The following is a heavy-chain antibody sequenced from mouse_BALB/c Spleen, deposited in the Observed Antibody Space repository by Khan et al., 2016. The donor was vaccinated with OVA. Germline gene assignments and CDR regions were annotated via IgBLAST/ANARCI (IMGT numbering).Heavy chain of an antibody. J-gene: IGHJ4*01. Sequence: EVELVESGGDLVNPGGSLKLSCAASGFIFSSYGMSWVRQTPDKRLEWVATISSGDIYTYYPDSVKGRFTISRDNAKNTLSLQMSSLKSEDTAMYYCTRFITTTKEDYYAMDYWGQGTSVTVSS. CDR1: GFIFSSYG. V-gene: IGHV5-6*01. D-gene: IGHD1-2*01. CDR3: TRFITTTKEDYYAMDY. CDR2: ISSGDIYT.